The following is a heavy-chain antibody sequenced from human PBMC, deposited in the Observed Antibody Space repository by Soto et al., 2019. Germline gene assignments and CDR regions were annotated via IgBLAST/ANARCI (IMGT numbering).Heavy chain of an antibody. CDR1: GFTFSSYW. CDR3: ARDRGILNWFDP. Sequence: EVQLVESGGGLVQPGGSLRLSCAASGFTFSSYWMSWVRQAPGKGLEWVANIKQDGSDKYYVDSVKGRFTISRDNAKNSLYLQMNSLRAEDTDVYYCARDRGILNWFDPWGQGTLVTVSS. D-gene: IGHD1-26*01. V-gene: IGHV3-7*01. CDR2: IKQDGSDK. J-gene: IGHJ5*02.